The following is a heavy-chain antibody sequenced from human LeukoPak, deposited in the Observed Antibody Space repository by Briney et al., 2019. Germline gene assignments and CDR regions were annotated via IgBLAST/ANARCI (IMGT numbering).Heavy chain of an antibody. CDR3: ARWYYDILTGYYNIVQFDY. V-gene: IGHV1-18*01. J-gene: IGHJ4*02. D-gene: IGHD3-9*01. Sequence: GASVKVSCKASGYTFTSYGISCVRQAPGQGLEWMGWISAYNGNTNYAQKLQGRVTMTTDTSTSTAYMELRSLRSDDTAVYYCARWYYDILTGYYNIVQFDYWGQGTLVTVSS. CDR2: ISAYNGNT. CDR1: GYTFTSYG.